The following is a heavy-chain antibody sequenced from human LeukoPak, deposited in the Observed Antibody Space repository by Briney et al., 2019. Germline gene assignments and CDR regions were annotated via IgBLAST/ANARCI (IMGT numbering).Heavy chain of an antibody. CDR1: GFTLSTYA. D-gene: IGHD2-21*01. CDR3: AKAPVTSCRGAYCYPFDS. J-gene: IGHJ4*02. Sequence: GGSLRLSCAASGFTLSTYAMSWVRQTPGKGVGWVAATSSSDAGTYHADSVRGRFTISRDNSKNTLYLQMNSLRAEDAAVYFCAKAPVTSCRGAYCYPFDSWGQGTLVTVSS. V-gene: IGHV3-23*01. CDR2: TSSSDAGT.